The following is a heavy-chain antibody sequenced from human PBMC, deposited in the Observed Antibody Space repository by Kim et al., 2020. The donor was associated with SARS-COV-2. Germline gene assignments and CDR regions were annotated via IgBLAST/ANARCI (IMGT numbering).Heavy chain of an antibody. Sequence: GGSLRLSCAASGFTFSGYSMNWVRQAPGKGLEWVSSISGSGSCIYNADSVKGRFTISRDNAKNSLFLQMNSLRAEDTAVYYCARDTRRGLDAFDIAGQGT. CDR2: ISGSGSCI. D-gene: IGHD2-2*01. CDR3: ARDTRRGLDAFDI. V-gene: IGHV3-21*01. J-gene: IGHJ3*02. CDR1: GFTFSGYS.